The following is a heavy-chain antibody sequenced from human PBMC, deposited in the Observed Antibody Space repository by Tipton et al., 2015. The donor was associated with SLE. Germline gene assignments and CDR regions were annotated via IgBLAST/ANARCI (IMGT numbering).Heavy chain of an antibody. CDR3: ASARQYDFWSGPYMDV. J-gene: IGHJ6*03. D-gene: IGHD3-3*01. CDR1: GGSISSYY. CDR2: IYTSGST. Sequence: TLSLTCTVSGGSISSYYWSWIRQPAGKGLEWIGRIYTSGSTNYNPSLKSRVTMSVDTSKNQFSLKLSSVTAADTAVYYCASARQYDFWSGPYMDVWGKGTTVTVSS. V-gene: IGHV4-4*07.